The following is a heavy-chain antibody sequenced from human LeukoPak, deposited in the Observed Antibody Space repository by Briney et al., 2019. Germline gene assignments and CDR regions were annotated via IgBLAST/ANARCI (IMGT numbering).Heavy chain of an antibody. CDR2: INSDGSTT. J-gene: IGHJ4*02. D-gene: IGHD1-14*01. V-gene: IGHV3-74*01. CDR1: GFTFSSYW. CDR3: ARVSAVTGVH. Sequence: TGGSLRLSCADSGFTFSSYWMHWVRQAPGKGLVWISRINSDGSTTNYADSVKGRFTISRDNGKNTLYLQMNSLRAEDTAMYYCARVSAVTGVHWGQGTLVTVSS.